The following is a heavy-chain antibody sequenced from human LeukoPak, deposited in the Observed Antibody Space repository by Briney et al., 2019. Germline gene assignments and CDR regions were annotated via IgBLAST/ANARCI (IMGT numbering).Heavy chain of an antibody. J-gene: IGHJ4*02. Sequence: GGSLRLSCAAAGFIFNNYGLVWVRQAPGKGLEWVSAISNDGGGTTYADFVKGRFTISRDNSKNTLFLQMDSLRAEDTALYYCAKGSSGYFFDLWGQGTLVTVSS. D-gene: IGHD3-22*01. V-gene: IGHV3-23*01. CDR2: ISNDGGGT. CDR3: AKGSSGYFFDL. CDR1: GFIFNNYG.